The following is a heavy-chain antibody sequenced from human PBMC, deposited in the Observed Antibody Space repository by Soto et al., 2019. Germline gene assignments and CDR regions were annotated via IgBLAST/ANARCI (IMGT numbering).Heavy chain of an antibody. V-gene: IGHV3-23*01. CDR1: GFTFSSYA. CDR2: ISGSGGST. J-gene: IGHJ5*02. Sequence: GGSLRLSCAASGFTFSSYAMSWVRQAPGKGLEWVSAISGSGGSTYYADSVKGRFTISRDNSKNTLYLQMNSLRAEDTAVYYCAKDLLAAALWFGNWFDPWGQGTLVTVSA. D-gene: IGHD6-13*01. CDR3: AKDLLAAALWFGNWFDP.